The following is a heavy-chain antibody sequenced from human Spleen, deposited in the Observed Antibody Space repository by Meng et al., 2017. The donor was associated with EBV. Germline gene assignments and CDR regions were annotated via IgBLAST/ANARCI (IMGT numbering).Heavy chain of an antibody. CDR1: GYTFTPHH. J-gene: IGHJ4*02. Sequence: HVQVVQVGAGVKKPGASVKVSCQASGYTFTPHHMHWVRQAPGQGLEWMGWINPNSGGTNFAQKFQGRVTMTWDTSISTAYMELSRLRSDDTAVYYCARYDSSGYYRAYWGQGTLVTVSS. V-gene: IGHV1-2*02. CDR2: INPNSGGT. CDR3: ARYDSSGYYRAY. D-gene: IGHD3-22*01.